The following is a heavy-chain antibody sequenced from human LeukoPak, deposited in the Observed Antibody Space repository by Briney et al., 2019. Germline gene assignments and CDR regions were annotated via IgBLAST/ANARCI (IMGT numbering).Heavy chain of an antibody. J-gene: IGHJ4*02. D-gene: IGHD3-10*01. V-gene: IGHV4-30-4*01. CDR2: LNYRRNT. CDR1: GGSISSGDYY. Sequence: SQTLSLTCTVSGGSISSGDYYWSWIRQSPGKGLEWIGYLNYRRNTYYNPSLMSRITLSIDTSKNQFSLKLNSVTAADTAAYYCARDGGSGKFDYWGQGTLVTVSS. CDR3: ARDGGSGKFDY.